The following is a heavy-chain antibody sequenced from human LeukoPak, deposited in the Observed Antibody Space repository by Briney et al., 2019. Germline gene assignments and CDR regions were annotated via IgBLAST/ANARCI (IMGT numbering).Heavy chain of an antibody. CDR2: IWYDGTNK. CDR3: AKDIQLST. J-gene: IGHJ3*01. D-gene: IGHD5-24*01. V-gene: IGHV3-33*06. CDR1: GFTFSSYG. Sequence: GRSLRLSCAASGFTFSSYGIHWVRQAPGKGLEWVAVIWYDGTNKYYADSVKGRFTISRDNSKNTLSLQMNSLRVEDTAIYYCAKDIQLSTWGLGTMVTVSS.